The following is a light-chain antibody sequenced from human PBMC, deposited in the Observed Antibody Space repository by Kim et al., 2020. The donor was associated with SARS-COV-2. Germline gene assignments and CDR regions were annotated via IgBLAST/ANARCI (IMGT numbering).Light chain of an antibody. CDR1: QDIRNH. CDR3: QQYNTFPWT. CDR2: DAS. V-gene: IGKV1-16*02. Sequence: ASVGDRVTITCRASQDIRNHLAWFQKRPGKAPKSLIYDASSLQSGVPSKFSGTGSGTNFILTISSLQPEDFATYYCQQYNTFPWTFGQGTKVDIK. J-gene: IGKJ1*01.